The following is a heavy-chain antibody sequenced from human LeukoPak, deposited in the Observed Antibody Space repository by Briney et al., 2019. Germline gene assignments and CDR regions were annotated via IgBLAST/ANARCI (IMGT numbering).Heavy chain of an antibody. J-gene: IGHJ5*02. Sequence: PSETLSLTCTVSGVSITSYFWSWIRQPPGKGLEWIGSIYYSGSTNYNPSLKSRVTISVDMSKNQFSLKLSSVTAADTAVYYCARHMRYSGLRRFDPWGQGTLVTVSS. CDR2: IYYSGST. V-gene: IGHV4-59*08. D-gene: IGHD5-12*01. CDR1: GVSITSYF. CDR3: ARHMRYSGLRRFDP.